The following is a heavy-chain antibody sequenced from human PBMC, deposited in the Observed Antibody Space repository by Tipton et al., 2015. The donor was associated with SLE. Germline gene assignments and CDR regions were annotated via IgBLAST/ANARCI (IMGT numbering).Heavy chain of an antibody. D-gene: IGHD5-24*01. CDR1: GYSISSGYY. Sequence: TLSLTCTVSGYSISSGYYWGWIRQPPGKGLEWIGSIYHSGSTYYNPSLKSRVTISVDTSKNQFSLKLSSVTVADTAVYFCARWLQLGRSDYWGQGTLVTVSS. CDR2: IYHSGST. CDR3: ARWLQLGRSDY. J-gene: IGHJ4*02. V-gene: IGHV4-38-2*02.